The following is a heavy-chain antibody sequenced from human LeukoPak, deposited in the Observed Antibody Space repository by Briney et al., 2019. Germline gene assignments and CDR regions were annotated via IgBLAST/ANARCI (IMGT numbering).Heavy chain of an antibody. Sequence: SVKVSCKASGYTFTGYYMHWVRQAPGQGLEWMGGIIPSFGTANYAQKFQGRVTITADESTSTAYMELSSLRSEDTAVYYCAVGNCSGGSCFPGSYYYGMDVWGQGTTVTVSS. J-gene: IGHJ6*02. V-gene: IGHV1-69*13. CDR2: IIPSFGTA. CDR3: AVGNCSGGSCFPGSYYYGMDV. CDR1: GYTFTGYY. D-gene: IGHD2-15*01.